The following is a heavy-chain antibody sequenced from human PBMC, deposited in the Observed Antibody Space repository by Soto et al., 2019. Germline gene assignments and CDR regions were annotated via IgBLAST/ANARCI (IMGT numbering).Heavy chain of an antibody. V-gene: IGHV4-30-4*01. CDR3: ARDSVTAPIGDWFDP. J-gene: IGHJ5*02. Sequence: QVQLQESGPGLVKPSQTLSLTCTVSGGSISSGDYYWSWIRQPPGKGLEWIGYVHYSGSTHYNWSLKSRVNISVDQAKNQVSLKVASWASADPAGDYCARDSVTAPIGDWFDPWGQGTLVTVSS. CDR1: GGSISSGDYY. D-gene: IGHD3-16*01. CDR2: VHYSGST.